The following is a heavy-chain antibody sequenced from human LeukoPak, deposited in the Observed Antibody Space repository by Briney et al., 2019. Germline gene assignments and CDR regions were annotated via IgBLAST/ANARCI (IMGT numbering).Heavy chain of an antibody. CDR2: IYYSGST. D-gene: IGHD3-10*01. Sequence: SETLSLTCSVSGGSISSYYWGWIRQPPGKGLEWVGYIYYSGSTDYNPSLKSRVTISVDTSKKQFSLNLSSVTAADTAVYYCARTGDRSDGNYMDIWGKGTTVTVSS. J-gene: IGHJ6*03. V-gene: IGHV4-59*01. CDR3: ARTGDRSDGNYMDI. CDR1: GGSISSYY.